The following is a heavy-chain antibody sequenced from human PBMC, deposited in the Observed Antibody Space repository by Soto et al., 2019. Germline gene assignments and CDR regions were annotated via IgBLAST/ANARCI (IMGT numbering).Heavy chain of an antibody. J-gene: IGHJ4*01. CDR3: STDSYTDLTVVRLDN. D-gene: IGHD3-22*01. CDR1: RLTVWIAV. CDR2: IKSKSHGGTT. V-gene: IGHV3-15*07. Sequence: CSAVSRLTVWIAVVNGFFKKTGKGLEWVGHIKSKSHGGTTDFAAPVKGRFAISRDDSKSIAHMEMNSLKIEDTAVYYCSTDSYTDLTVVRLDNWGHGILVTVSS.